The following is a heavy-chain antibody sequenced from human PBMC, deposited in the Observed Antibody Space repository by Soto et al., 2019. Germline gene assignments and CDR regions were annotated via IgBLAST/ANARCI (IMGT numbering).Heavy chain of an antibody. CDR2: ISHSGTSK. CDR3: AKDWGSSGWFNWFNP. CDR1: GFTVATTG. D-gene: IGHD6-19*01. Sequence: QVQLVESGGGVVQPGESLKVACAASGFTVATTGMHWVRQAPGKGLEWVAMISHSGTSKVYIDSVQGRFTISRDNAKNNLYLQMSSLRPEATAIYYCAKDWGSSGWFNWFNPWGQGVLVTVSS. V-gene: IGHV3-30*18. J-gene: IGHJ5*02.